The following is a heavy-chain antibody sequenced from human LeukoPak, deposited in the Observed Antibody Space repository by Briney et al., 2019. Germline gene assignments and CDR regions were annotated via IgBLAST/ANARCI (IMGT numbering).Heavy chain of an antibody. V-gene: IGHV3-11*04. CDR3: ASTGHSGSYYRNFDY. Sequence: GGSLRLSCAASGFTFSDNFMSWIRQAPGKGLEWVSYIGTSDDTIYYTDSVKGRFTISRDNGKNSLYLQMDSLRAEDTAVYYCASTGHSGSYYRNFDYWGQGTLVTVSS. J-gene: IGHJ4*02. CDR1: GFTFSDNF. D-gene: IGHD1-26*01. CDR2: IGTSDDTI.